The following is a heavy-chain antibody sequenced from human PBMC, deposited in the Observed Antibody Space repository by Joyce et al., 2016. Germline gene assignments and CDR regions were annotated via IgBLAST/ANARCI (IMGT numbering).Heavy chain of an antibody. CDR1: GFSFSNQD. CDR2: MSHDGSRT. V-gene: IGHV3-23*01. Sequence: DVQLSESGGGLGKPGGSMRLSCAASGFSFSNQDMAWVHQAPGKGLEWVSGMSHDGSRTYYADSVKGRFTIARDNSKNTLYLQMNSLRVEDTAIYYCAKDSPRTSGWFYFDHWGQGALVTVSS. J-gene: IGHJ4*02. D-gene: IGHD6-19*01. CDR3: AKDSPRTSGWFYFDH.